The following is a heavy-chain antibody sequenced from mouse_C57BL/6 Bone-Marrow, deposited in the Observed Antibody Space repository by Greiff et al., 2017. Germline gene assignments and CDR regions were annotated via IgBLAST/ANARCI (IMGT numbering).Heavy chain of an antibody. CDR1: GYTFTDYY. D-gene: IGHD2-2*01. CDR3: AREGGYGYDRGYDAMDY. V-gene: IGHV1-75*01. Sequence: QVHVKQSGPELVKPGASVKISCKASGYTFTDYYINWVKQRPGQGLEWIGWIFPGSGSTYYNEKFKGKATLTVDKSSSTAYMLLSSLTSEDSAVYFCAREGGYGYDRGYDAMDYWGQGTSVTVSS. J-gene: IGHJ4*01. CDR2: IFPGSGST.